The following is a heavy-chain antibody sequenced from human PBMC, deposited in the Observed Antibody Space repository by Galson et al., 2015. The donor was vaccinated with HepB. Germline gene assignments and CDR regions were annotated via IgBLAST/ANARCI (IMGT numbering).Heavy chain of an antibody. J-gene: IGHJ3*02. D-gene: IGHD1-26*01. CDR1: GYSFTSYW. V-gene: IGHV5-10-1*01. CDR3: ARLRGNYREAFDI. CDR2: IDPSDSYT. Sequence: QSGAEVKKPGESLRISCKGSGYSFTSYWISWVRQMPGKGLEWMGRIDPSDSYTNYSPSFQGHVTISADKSISTAYLQWSSLKSSDTAMFYCARLRGNYREAFDIWGQGTMVTVST.